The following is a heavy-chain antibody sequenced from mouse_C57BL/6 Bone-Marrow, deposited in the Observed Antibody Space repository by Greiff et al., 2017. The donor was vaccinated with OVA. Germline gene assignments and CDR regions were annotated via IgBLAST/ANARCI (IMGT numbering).Heavy chain of an antibody. CDR1: GYTFTSYW. D-gene: IGHD2-3*01. CDR3: ARGRAYDGYYDYFDY. CDR2: IYPSDSET. V-gene: IGHV1-61*01. Sequence: QVQLQQPGAELVRPGSSVKLSCKASGYTFTSYWMDWVKQRPGQGLEWIGNIYPSDSETHYNQKFKDKATLTVDKSSSTAYMHLRSLSAEDSTLYYCARGRAYDGYYDYFDYWGQGTTLTVSS. J-gene: IGHJ2*01.